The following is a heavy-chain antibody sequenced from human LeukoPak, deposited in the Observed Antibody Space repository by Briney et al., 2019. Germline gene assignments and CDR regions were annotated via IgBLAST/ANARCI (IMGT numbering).Heavy chain of an antibody. J-gene: IGHJ4*02. Sequence: SETLSLTCAVSGYSLSSGYYWGWIRQPPGKGLEWIGSIYHSGSTYYNPSLKSRVTISVDTSKNQFSLKLSSVTAADTAVYYCARIWIDDSSGYDYGEHYFDYWGQGTLVTVSS. CDR3: ARIWIDDSSGYDYGEHYFDY. CDR1: GYSLSSGYY. V-gene: IGHV4-38-2*01. CDR2: IYHSGST. D-gene: IGHD3-22*01.